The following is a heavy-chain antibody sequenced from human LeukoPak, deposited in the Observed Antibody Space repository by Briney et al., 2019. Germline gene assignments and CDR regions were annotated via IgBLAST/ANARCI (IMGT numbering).Heavy chain of an antibody. CDR3: ARTYYGFWSGPDAFDI. V-gene: IGHV3-74*01. Sequence: GGSLRLSXAASGFTFNNYWMNWVRQAPEKGLVWVSRINSDGSSTNYVESVKGRFTISRDNAKNTLYLQMNSLRAEDTAVYYCARTYYGFWSGPDAFDIWGQGTMVTVSS. CDR1: GFTFNNYW. D-gene: IGHD3-3*01. CDR2: INSDGSST. J-gene: IGHJ3*02.